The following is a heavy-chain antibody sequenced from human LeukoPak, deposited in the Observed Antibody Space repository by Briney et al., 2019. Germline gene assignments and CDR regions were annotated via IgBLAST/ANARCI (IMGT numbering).Heavy chain of an antibody. J-gene: IGHJ4*02. D-gene: IGHD5-24*01. CDR1: GFTFSNYW. V-gene: IGHV3-74*01. CDR3: ARETAFRDGYNL. Sequence: GGSLRLSCAASGFTFSNYWMHWVRQVPGKGLVCVSRINIDGTSTSYADSVKGRFTISRDNAKNSLYLQMNSLRAEDTAVYYCARETAFRDGYNLWGQGTLVTVSS. CDR2: INIDGTST.